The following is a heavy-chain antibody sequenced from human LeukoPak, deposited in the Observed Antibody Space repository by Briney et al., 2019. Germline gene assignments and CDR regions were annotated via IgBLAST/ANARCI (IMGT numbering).Heavy chain of an antibody. CDR1: GFTFSSYA. V-gene: IGHV3-23*01. Sequence: PGGSLRLSCAASGFTFSSYAMSWVHQAPGKGLEWVSAISGRGGSTYYADSVKGRFTISRDNSMNTLYLQMNSLRADDTAVYYCAKDRWKTVLRGPDYWGQGTLVTVSS. J-gene: IGHJ4*02. CDR2: ISGRGGST. CDR3: AKDRWKTVLRGPDY. D-gene: IGHD3-10*01.